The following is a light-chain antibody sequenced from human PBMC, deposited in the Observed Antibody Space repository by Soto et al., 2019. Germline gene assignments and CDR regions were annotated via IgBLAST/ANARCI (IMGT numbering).Light chain of an antibody. CDR3: QKYDSVPT. J-gene: IGKJ1*01. CDR1: QGISNS. Sequence: DIQLAQSPSSLSASVGDRVTITCRASQGISNSLAWYQQRPGKVPKLLISAASTLQSGVPSRFSGSGSGTDFTLTISSLQPEDVASYYCQKYDSVPTFGPGTKVDIK. CDR2: AAS. V-gene: IGKV1-27*01.